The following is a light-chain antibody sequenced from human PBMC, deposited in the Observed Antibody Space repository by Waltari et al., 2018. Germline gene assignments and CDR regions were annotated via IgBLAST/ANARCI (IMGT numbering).Light chain of an antibody. V-gene: IGKV1-NL1*01. Sequence: DIQMTQSPSSLSASVGDRVTITCRASQGISNSLAWYQQKPGEAPKLLLYAASRLESGVPSRFSGSGSGTDYTLTISSLQPEDFATYYCQQYYSIPRTCGQGTKLEMK. CDR2: AAS. CDR3: QQYYSIPRT. CDR1: QGISNS. J-gene: IGKJ2*01.